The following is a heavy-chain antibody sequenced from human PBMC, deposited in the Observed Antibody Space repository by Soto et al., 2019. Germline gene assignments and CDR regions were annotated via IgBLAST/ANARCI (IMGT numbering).Heavy chain of an antibody. CDR2: ISTSGDST. CDR1: GFTFSSYA. V-gene: IGHV3-23*01. Sequence: EVQLLESGGGLVQPGGSLRLSCAASGFTFSSYAMSWVRQAPGKGLEWVSIISTSGDSTFYADSVKGRFTISRDNSKNTLYLQVNRLTAEDTAVYYCAKHFVSGEVDYWGQGTLVTVSS. D-gene: IGHD3-10*01. J-gene: IGHJ4*02. CDR3: AKHFVSGEVDY.